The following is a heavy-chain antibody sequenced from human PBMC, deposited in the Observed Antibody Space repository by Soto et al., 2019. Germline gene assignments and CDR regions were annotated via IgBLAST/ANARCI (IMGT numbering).Heavy chain of an antibody. CDR3: ARGKSIAVREGP. Sequence: QVQRVQSGAEVKKPGASVKVSCKGSGFTFSNYGFNWVRQAPGQGLEWVGWVSAYNGYTKSAQNFQERLIMTTDTSTNTAYMELRGLRPDDTALYYCARGKSIAVREGPWGQGTLVTVSS. J-gene: IGHJ4*02. CDR1: GFTFSNYG. CDR2: VSAYNGYT. V-gene: IGHV1-18*01. D-gene: IGHD3-3*02.